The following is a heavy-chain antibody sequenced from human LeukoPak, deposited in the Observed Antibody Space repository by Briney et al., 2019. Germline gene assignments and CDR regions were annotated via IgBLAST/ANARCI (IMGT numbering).Heavy chain of an antibody. V-gene: IGHV4-4*07. CDR1: GGSISNFY. Sequence: KPSETLSLTCTVSGGSISNFYWSWIRQPAGKGLEWLGRIHSSGSANYNPSLKSRVTMSVDTSKNQLSLNVKSVTAADTGTYYCARSGGVPAAMFDNWGQGAPVTVSS. CDR3: ARSGGVPAAMFDN. J-gene: IGHJ5*02. D-gene: IGHD2-2*01. CDR2: IHSSGSA.